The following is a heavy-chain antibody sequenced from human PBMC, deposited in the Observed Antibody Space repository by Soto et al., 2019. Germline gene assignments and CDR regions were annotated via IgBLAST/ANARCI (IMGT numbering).Heavy chain of an antibody. CDR3: ARVFRGGIVGAG. CDR1: GGTFSSYA. Sequence: QVQLVQSGAEVKKPGSSVKVSCKASGGTFSSYAISWVRQAPGQGLEWMGGIIPIFGTANYAQKFQGRVXIXAXXSTSTAYMELSSLRSEDTAVYYCARVFRGGIVGAGWGQGTLVTVSS. V-gene: IGHV1-69*12. J-gene: IGHJ4*02. D-gene: IGHD1-26*01. CDR2: IIPIFGTA.